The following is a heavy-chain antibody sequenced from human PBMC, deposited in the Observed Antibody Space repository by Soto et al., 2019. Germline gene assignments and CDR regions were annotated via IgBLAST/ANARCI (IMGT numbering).Heavy chain of an antibody. CDR3: AGRLTTAASLDY. J-gene: IGHJ4*02. Sequence: VPLVESGGGLIQPGGSLRLSCAASGFSVSSNHMTWVRQAAGKGLEWVSLIHGGGSTYYADSVKGRFTISRDNSKNTLYLQMDSLRAEDTAIYYCAGRLTTAASLDYWGQGTLVTVSS. V-gene: IGHV3-53*01. D-gene: IGHD3-16*01. CDR1: GFSVSSNH. CDR2: IHGGGST.